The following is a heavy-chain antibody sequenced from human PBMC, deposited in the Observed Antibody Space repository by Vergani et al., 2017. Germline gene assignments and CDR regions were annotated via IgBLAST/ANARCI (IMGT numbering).Heavy chain of an antibody. D-gene: IGHD3-9*01. CDR3: AREWTYYDILTGYSRGYYFDY. J-gene: IGHJ4*02. V-gene: IGHV3-21*01. Sequence: EVQLVESGGGLVKPGGSLRLSCAASGFTFSSYSMNWVRQAPGKGLEWVSSISSSSSYIYYADPVKGRFTISRDNAKNSLYLQMNSLRAEDTAVYYCAREWTYYDILTGYSRGYYFDYWGQGTLVTVSS. CDR2: ISSSSSYI. CDR1: GFTFSSYS.